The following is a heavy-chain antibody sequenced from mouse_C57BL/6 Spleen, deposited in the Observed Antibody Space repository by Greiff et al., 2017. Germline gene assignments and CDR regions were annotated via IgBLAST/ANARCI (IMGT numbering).Heavy chain of an antibody. V-gene: IGHV5-6*01. CDR3: AGRKITRGRFYAMDY. CDR2: ISSGGSYT. CDR1: GFTFSSYG. J-gene: IGHJ4*01. Sequence: EVQLVESGGDLVKPGGSLKLSCAASGFTFSSYGMSWVRQTPDKRLEWVGTISSGGSYTYYPDSVKGRFTISRDNAKNTLYLKMSSLKSEDTAMYYCAGRKITRGRFYAMDYWGQGTSVTVSS. D-gene: IGHD2-4*01.